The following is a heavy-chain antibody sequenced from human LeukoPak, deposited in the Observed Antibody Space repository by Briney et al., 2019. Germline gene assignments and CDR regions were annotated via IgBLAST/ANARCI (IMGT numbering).Heavy chain of an antibody. V-gene: IGHV3-30*18. CDR3: AKCLDSSGRGGLDY. CDR1: GFTFSSYG. Sequence: ETGGSLRLSCAAPGFTFSSYGMHWVRQAPGKGLEWVAVISYDGSNKYYADSVKGRFTISRDNSKNTLYLQMNSLRAEDTAVYYCAKCLDSSGRGGLDYWGQGTLVTVSS. J-gene: IGHJ4*02. CDR2: ISYDGSNK. D-gene: IGHD6-19*01.